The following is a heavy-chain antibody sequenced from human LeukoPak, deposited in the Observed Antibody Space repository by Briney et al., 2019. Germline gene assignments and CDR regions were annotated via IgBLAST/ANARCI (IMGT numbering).Heavy chain of an antibody. D-gene: IGHD3-22*01. V-gene: IGHV1-46*01. CDR1: GYTFTSYY. CDR2: INPSGGST. J-gene: IGHJ4*02. CDR3: ARGDGNYYDSSGPDY. Sequence: ASVKVSCKASGYTFTSYYMHWVRQAPGQGLEWMGIINPSGGSTSYAQKFQGRVTMTRDMSTSTVYMELSSLRSEDTAVYYCARGDGNYYDSSGPDYWGQGTLVTVSS.